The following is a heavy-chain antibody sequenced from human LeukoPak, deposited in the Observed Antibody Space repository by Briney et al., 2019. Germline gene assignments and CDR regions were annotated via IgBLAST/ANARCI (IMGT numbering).Heavy chain of an antibody. Sequence: GGSLRLSCAASGFTFSSFSMNWVRQAPGKGLEWVSYISSGSSTIYYADSVKGRFTISRDNAKNSLYLQMNSLRAEDTAVYYCARDYDFWSGYYTGIFDYWGRGTLVTVSS. J-gene: IGHJ4*02. D-gene: IGHD3-3*01. CDR1: GFTFSSFS. CDR2: ISSGSSTI. CDR3: ARDYDFWSGYYTGIFDY. V-gene: IGHV3-48*01.